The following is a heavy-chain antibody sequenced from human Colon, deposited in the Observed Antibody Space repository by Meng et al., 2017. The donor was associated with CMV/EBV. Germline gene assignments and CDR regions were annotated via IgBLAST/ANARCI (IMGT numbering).Heavy chain of an antibody. J-gene: IGHJ4*02. CDR2: INPITGGT. CDR1: AYTFTGYF. Sequence: PGSVVKFYCKASAYTFTGYFRYWVRQPPGQGLEWLGVINPITGGTNNAQKFQGRVTMTRDTSMNTAYMELSRLRSDDTAVYYCASLSGGDFDYWGQGTLVTVSS. D-gene: IGHD1-26*01. CDR3: ASLSGGDFDY. V-gene: IGHV1-2*02.